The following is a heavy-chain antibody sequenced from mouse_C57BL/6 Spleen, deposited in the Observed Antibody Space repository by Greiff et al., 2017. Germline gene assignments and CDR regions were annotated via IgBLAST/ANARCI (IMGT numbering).Heavy chain of an antibody. J-gene: IGHJ4*01. V-gene: IGHV1-22*01. D-gene: IGHD3-2*02. CDR2: INPNNGGT. CDR1: GYTFTDYN. Sequence: VQLKQSGPELVKPGASVKMSCKASGYTFTDYNMHWVKQSHGKSLEWIGYINPNNGGTSYNQKFKGKATLTVNKSSSTAYMELRSLTSEDSAVYYCASTAQSHYAMDDWGQGTSVTVSS. CDR3: ASTAQSHYAMDD.